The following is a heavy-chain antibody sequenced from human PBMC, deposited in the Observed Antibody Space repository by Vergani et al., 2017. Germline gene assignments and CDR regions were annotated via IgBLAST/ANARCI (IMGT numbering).Heavy chain of an antibody. V-gene: IGHV1-3*01. D-gene: IGHD6-19*01. Sequence: QVQLVQSGAEVKKPGASVKVSCKASGYTFTSYAMHWVRQAPGQRLEWMGWINAGNGNTKYSQKFQGRVTITRDTSASTAYMELSSLRSEDTAVYYCAREKRIAVAGIYCFDYWGQGTLVTVSS. CDR1: GYTFTSYA. J-gene: IGHJ4*02. CDR3: AREKRIAVAGIYCFDY. CDR2: INAGNGNT.